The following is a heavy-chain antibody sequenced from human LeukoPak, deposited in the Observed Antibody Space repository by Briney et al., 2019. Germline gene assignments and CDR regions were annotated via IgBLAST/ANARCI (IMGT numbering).Heavy chain of an antibody. Sequence: SGGSLRLSCAASGFTFDDYAMHWVRQAPGKGLEWVSGISWNSGSIGYADSVKGRFTISRDNAKNSLYLQMNSLRAEDTAVYYCARDGSGVYYFDYWGQGTLVTVSS. J-gene: IGHJ4*02. CDR1: GFTFDDYA. CDR2: ISWNSGSI. D-gene: IGHD2-15*01. V-gene: IGHV3-9*01. CDR3: ARDGSGVYYFDY.